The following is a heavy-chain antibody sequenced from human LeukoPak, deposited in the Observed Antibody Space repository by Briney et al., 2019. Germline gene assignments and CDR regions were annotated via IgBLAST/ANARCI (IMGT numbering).Heavy chain of an antibody. CDR3: AKRLGIAVAGTNYYYYYMDV. CDR2: IRYDGSNK. CDR1: GFTFSSYG. V-gene: IGHV3-30*02. Sequence: GGSLRLSCAASGFTFSSYGMHWVRQAPGKGLEWVAFIRYDGSNKYYADSVKGRFTISRDNSKNTLYLQMNSLRAEDTAVYYCAKRLGIAVAGTNYYYYYMDVWGEGTTVTVSS. J-gene: IGHJ6*03. D-gene: IGHD6-19*01.